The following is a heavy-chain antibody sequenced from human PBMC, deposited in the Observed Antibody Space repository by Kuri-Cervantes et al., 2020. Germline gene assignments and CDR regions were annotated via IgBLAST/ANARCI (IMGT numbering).Heavy chain of an antibody. CDR2: INPYSGVT. D-gene: IGHD3-3*01. CDR1: GYTFTDLY. J-gene: IGHJ4*02. Sequence: ASVKVSCKTSGYTFTDLYVHWVRQAPGQGLEWMGWINPYSGVTNYAQDFQGRVTMTRDTSITTVYLELSRLRPDDTAVYYCARGRYNFWSTYFHFWGQGTLVTVSS. V-gene: IGHV1-2*02. CDR3: ARGRYNFWSTYFHF.